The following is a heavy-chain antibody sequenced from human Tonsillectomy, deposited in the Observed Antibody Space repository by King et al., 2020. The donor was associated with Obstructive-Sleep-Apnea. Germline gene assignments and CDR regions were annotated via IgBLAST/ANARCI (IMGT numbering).Heavy chain of an antibody. Sequence: VQLQESGPGLVKPSETLSLICTVSGGSISDHYWSWIRQPPGKGLEWIGYIYSSGTTDYNPSLKSRVTIPVDTSTNQFSLRLSSVTAADTALYYCGRNGEYCTHTSCYENDAFDIWGQGTKVTVSS. J-gene: IGHJ3*02. CDR1: GGSISDHY. CDR2: IYSSGTT. CDR3: GRNGEYCTHTSCYENDAFDI. V-gene: IGHV4-59*11. D-gene: IGHD2-2*01.